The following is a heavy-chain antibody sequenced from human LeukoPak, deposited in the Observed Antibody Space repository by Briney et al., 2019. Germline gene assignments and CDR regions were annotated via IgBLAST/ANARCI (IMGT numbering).Heavy chain of an antibody. CDR1: GYTLTELS. CDR2: FDPEDGET. D-gene: IGHD1-20*01. CDR3: ARGTKGMTGAPSDY. V-gene: IGHV1-24*01. Sequence: GASVKVSCKVSGYTLTELSMHWVRQAPGKGLEWMGGFDPEDGETIYAQKFQGRVTMTEDTSTDTAYMELSSLRSEDTAVYYCARGTKGMTGAPSDYWGQGTLVTVSS. J-gene: IGHJ4*02.